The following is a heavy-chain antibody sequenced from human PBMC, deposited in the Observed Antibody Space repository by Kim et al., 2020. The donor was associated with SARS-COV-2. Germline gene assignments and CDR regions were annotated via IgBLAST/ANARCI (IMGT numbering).Heavy chain of an antibody. Sequence: SETLSLTCAVYGGSFSGYYWSWIRQPPGKGLEWIGEINHSGSTNYNPSLKSRVTISVDTSKNQFSLKLSSVTAADTAVYYCATGPNSSSWYLDDYWGQGTLVTVSS. J-gene: IGHJ4*02. D-gene: IGHD6-13*01. V-gene: IGHV4-34*01. CDR2: INHSGST. CDR3: ATGPNSSSWYLDDY. CDR1: GGSFSGYY.